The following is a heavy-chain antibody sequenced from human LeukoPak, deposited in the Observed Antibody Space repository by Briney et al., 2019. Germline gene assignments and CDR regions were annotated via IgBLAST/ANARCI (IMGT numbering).Heavy chain of an antibody. Sequence: ASVKVSCKASGYTFTSYYMHWVRQAPGQGLEWMGIINPSGGSTSYAQKFQGRVTMTRDASTSTVYMELSSLRSEDTAVYYCARAHGDYAGGGYWGQGTLVTVSS. V-gene: IGHV1-46*03. CDR3: ARAHGDYAGGGY. CDR1: GYTFTSYY. CDR2: INPSGGST. J-gene: IGHJ4*02. D-gene: IGHD4-17*01.